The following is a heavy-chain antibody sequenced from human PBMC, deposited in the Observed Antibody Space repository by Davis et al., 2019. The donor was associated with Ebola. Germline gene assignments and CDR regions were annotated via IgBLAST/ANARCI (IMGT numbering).Heavy chain of an antibody. J-gene: IGHJ3*02. CDR3: AGGESGWDASDI. CDR2: FDPEDGET. D-gene: IGHD6-19*01. Sequence: AASVKVSCKVSGYTLTDLSMHWVRQAPGKGLEWMGGFDPEDGETIYAQKFQGRVTMTEDTSTDTAYMELSSLRAEDTAVYYCAGGESGWDASDIWGRGTMVTVSS. V-gene: IGHV1-24*01. CDR1: GYTLTDLS.